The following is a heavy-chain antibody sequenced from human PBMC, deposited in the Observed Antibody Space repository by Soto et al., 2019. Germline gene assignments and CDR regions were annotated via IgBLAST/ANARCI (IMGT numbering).Heavy chain of an antibody. J-gene: IGHJ6*03. CDR1: GFTLRGYA. CDR3: ARRARPDFYYMDV. Sequence: GRPLRLPCAASGFTLRGYAMGWVLQAPGKGLEYVSGISSNGVGTYYANSVQGRFTISRDNSKNTVYLQMGSLRPEDMAVYYCARRARPDFYYMDVWGKGTTVTVSS. V-gene: IGHV3-64*01. CDR2: ISSNGVGT. D-gene: IGHD6-6*01.